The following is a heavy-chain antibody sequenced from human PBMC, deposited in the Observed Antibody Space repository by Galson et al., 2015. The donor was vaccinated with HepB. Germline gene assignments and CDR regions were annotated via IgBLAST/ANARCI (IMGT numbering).Heavy chain of an antibody. V-gene: IGHV3-23*01. CDR2: IIGYDNTT. CDR3: VKGAWADY. J-gene: IGHJ4*02. CDR1: GFTFNTFD. D-gene: IGHD3-16*01. Sequence: SLRLSCAASGFTFNTFDMTWVRQAPGKGLEWVSTIIGYDNTTYYADSVRGRFTISKDKSKNTLYLQMNSLRVEDTALYYCVKGAWADYWGQGTLVTVSS.